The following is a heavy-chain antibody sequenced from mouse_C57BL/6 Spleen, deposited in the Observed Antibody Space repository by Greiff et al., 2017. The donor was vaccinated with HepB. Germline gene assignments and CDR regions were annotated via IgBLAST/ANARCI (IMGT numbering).Heavy chain of an antibody. Sequence: QVQLQQSGPELVKPGASVKISCKASGYAFSSSWMNWVKQRPGKGLEWIGRIYPGDGDTNYNGKFKGKATLTADKSSSTAYMQLSSLTSEDSAVYSGAREDYGSSPNFDYWGQGTTLTVSS. J-gene: IGHJ2*01. V-gene: IGHV1-82*01. CDR1: GYAFSSSW. D-gene: IGHD1-1*01. CDR3: AREDYGSSPNFDY. CDR2: IYPGDGDT.